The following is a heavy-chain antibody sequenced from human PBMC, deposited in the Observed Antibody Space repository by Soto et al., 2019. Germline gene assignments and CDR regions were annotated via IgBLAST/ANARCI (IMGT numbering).Heavy chain of an antibody. Sequence: ASVKVSCKASGYTFTSYGISWVRQAPGQGLEWMGWISANNGNTNYAQKLQGRVTITTDKSTSTAYMELSSLRSEDTAVYYCARDAAARSPNYYYYYYMDVWGKGTTVTVSS. V-gene: IGHV1-18*01. J-gene: IGHJ6*03. CDR1: GYTFTSYG. D-gene: IGHD6-6*01. CDR2: ISANNGNT. CDR3: ARDAAARSPNYYYYYYMDV.